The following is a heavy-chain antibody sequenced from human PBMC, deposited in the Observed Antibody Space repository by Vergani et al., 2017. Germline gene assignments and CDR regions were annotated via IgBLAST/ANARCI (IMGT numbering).Heavy chain of an antibody. Sequence: EVQLVETGGGLIQPGGSLRLSCAASGFTVSSNYMSWVRQAPGKGLEWVSVIYSGGSTYYADSVKGRFTISRDNSKNTVYLQMNSLRAEDTAVYYCARGWDYGDYGWYLDYWGQGTLVTVSS. J-gene: IGHJ4*02. CDR1: GFTVSSNY. V-gene: IGHV3-53*02. D-gene: IGHD4-17*01. CDR2: IYSGGST. CDR3: ARGWDYGDYGWYLDY.